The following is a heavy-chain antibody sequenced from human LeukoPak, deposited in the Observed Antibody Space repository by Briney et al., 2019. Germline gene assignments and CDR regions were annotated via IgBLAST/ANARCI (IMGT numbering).Heavy chain of an antibody. J-gene: IGHJ4*02. CDR2: INPNSGGT. D-gene: IGHD7-27*01. CDR3: ARDLGSQLRLGTPGY. Sequence: GASVKVSCKASGYTFTGYYMHWVRQAPGQGLEWMGRINPNSGGTNYAQKFQGRVTMTRDTSISTAYMELSRLRSDDTAVYYCARDLGSQLRLGTPGYWGQGTLVTVSS. CDR1: GYTFTGYY. V-gene: IGHV1-2*06.